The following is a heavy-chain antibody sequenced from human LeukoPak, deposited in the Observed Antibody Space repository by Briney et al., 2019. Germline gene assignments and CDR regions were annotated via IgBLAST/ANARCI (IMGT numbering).Heavy chain of an antibody. CDR1: GYTFTSYY. J-gene: IGHJ5*02. Sequence: ASVKVSCKASGYTFTSYYMHWVRQAPGQGLEWMGWINTNTGNPTYAQGFTGRFVFSLDTSVSTAYLQISSLKAEDTAVYYCASDGLDRSSTSCYGCWFDPWGQGTLVTVSS. D-gene: IGHD2-2*01. CDR2: INTNTGNP. CDR3: ASDGLDRSSTSCYGCWFDP. V-gene: IGHV7-4-1*02.